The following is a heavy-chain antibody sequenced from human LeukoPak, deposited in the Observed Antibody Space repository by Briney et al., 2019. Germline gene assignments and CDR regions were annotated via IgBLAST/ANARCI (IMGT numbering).Heavy chain of an antibody. CDR2: IIPILGIA. CDR1: GGTFSSYA. Sequence: GASVKVSCKASGGTFSSYAISWVRQAPGQGLEWMGRIIPILGIANYAQKFQGRVTITADKSTSTAYMELSSLRSEDTAVYYCAREYSSGYNGTLGWGQGTLVTVSS. V-gene: IGHV1-69*04. D-gene: IGHD3-22*01. CDR3: AREYSSGYNGTLG. J-gene: IGHJ4*02.